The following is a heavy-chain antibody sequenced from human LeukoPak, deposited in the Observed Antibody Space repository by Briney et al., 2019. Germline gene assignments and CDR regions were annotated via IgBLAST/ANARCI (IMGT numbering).Heavy chain of an antibody. CDR3: ARGGSSRPGYFDY. CDR2: VNSDESST. CDR1: GFTFSSYW. D-gene: IGHD6-13*01. Sequence: GGSLRLSCAASGFTFSSYWMHWVRQAPGKGLVWVSRVNSDESSTSYADSVKGRFTVSRDNTKNTLYLQMNSLRAEDTAVYYCARGGSSRPGYFDYWGQGTLVTVSS. V-gene: IGHV3-74*01. J-gene: IGHJ4*02.